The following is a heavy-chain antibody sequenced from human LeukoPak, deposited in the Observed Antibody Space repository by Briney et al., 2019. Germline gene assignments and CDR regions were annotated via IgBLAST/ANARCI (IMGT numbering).Heavy chain of an antibody. CDR1: GGSISSYY. J-gene: IGHJ5*02. Sequence: PSETLSLTCTVSGGSISSYYWSWIRQPPGKGLEWIGYIYYSGSTNYNPSLKSRVTISVDTSKNQFSLKLSSVTAADTAVYYCARGSEGYYSNYFWFDPWGQGTLVTVSS. D-gene: IGHD4-11*01. V-gene: IGHV4-59*01. CDR3: ARGSEGYYSNYFWFDP. CDR2: IYYSGST.